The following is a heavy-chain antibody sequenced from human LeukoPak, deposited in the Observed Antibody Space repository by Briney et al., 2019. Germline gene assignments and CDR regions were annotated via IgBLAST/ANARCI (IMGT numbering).Heavy chain of an antibody. V-gene: IGHV1-8*02. D-gene: IGHD6-19*01. CDR3: ARGGHNSGWIFAY. CDR1: GYTFTSYA. Sequence: ASVKVSCKASGYTFTSYAINWVRQAPGQGLEWMGRINPNFGNTGYAQKFQGRVTMTTNTSISTAYMELSSLRSEDTAVYYCARGGHNSGWIFAYWGQGTLVTVSS. J-gene: IGHJ4*02. CDR2: INPNFGNT.